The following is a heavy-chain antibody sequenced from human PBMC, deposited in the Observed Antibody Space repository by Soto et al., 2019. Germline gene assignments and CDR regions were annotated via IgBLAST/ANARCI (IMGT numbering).Heavy chain of an antibody. D-gene: IGHD6-19*01. Sequence: HPGGSLRLSCAASGFTFSSYEMNWVRQAPGKGLEWVSYISSTGSTIYYADSVKGRFTISRDNAKNSLYLQMNSLRAEDTAVYYCARSSGWYLEYYGMDVWGQGTTVTVSS. CDR2: ISSTGSTI. CDR1: GFTFSSYE. CDR3: ARSSGWYLEYYGMDV. J-gene: IGHJ6*02. V-gene: IGHV3-48*03.